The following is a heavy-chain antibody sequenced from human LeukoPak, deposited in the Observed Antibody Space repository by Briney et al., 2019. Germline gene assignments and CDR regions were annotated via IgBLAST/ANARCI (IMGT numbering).Heavy chain of an antibody. CDR3: AKGGSSWSEFDY. D-gene: IGHD6-13*01. CDR2: ISASGGLT. Sequence: PGGSLRLSCTVSGFTVSSNSMSWVRQAPGKGLEWVSGISASGGLTYYADSVKGRFTISRDNSKNTLHLQMNSLRDDDTAVYYCAKGGSSWSEFDYWGQGTLVTVSS. J-gene: IGHJ4*02. CDR1: GFTVSSNS. V-gene: IGHV3-23*01.